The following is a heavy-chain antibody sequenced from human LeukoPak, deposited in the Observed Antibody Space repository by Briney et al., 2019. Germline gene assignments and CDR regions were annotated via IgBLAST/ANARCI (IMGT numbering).Heavy chain of an antibody. CDR2: ISGSGTTI. CDR1: GFTFSSYE. D-gene: IGHD5-12*01. V-gene: IGHV3-48*03. Sequence: QPGGSLRLSCVASGFTFSSYEMSWVRQAPGKGLEWVSEISGSGTTIFYADSVKGRFTVSRDNAKNSLYLQMNSLRAEDTAVYYCARERPDSGNGYYFDYWGQGTLVTVSS. CDR3: ARERPDSGNGYYFDY. J-gene: IGHJ4*02.